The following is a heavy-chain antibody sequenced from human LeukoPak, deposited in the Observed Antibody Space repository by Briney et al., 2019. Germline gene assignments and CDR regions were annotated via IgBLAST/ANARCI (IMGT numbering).Heavy chain of an antibody. J-gene: IGHJ4*02. D-gene: IGHD2-2*01. CDR1: GFTFSSYG. CDR3: AKDLRDSTGGYYFVY. Sequence: GGSLRLSCAASGFTFSSYGMSWVRQAPGKGLEWVSCISDSGGNTYYADTVKGRVTITRENSKNTLYMQMNSLRAEDTAVYYCAKDLRDSTGGYYFVYWGQGTLVTVSS. CDR2: ISDSGGNT. V-gene: IGHV3-23*01.